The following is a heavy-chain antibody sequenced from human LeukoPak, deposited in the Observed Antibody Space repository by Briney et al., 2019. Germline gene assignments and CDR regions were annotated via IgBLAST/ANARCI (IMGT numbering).Heavy chain of an antibody. CDR2: INTNTGNP. J-gene: IGHJ4*02. D-gene: IGHD1-26*01. Sequence: VASVKVSCKASGYTFTDHYMHWVRPAPGQGLEWMGWINTNTGNPTYAQGFTGRFVFSLDTSVSTAYLQISSLKAEDTAVYYCAREPEIGGYDYWGQGTLVTVSS. CDR1: GYTFTDHY. CDR3: AREPEIGGYDY. V-gene: IGHV7-4-1*02.